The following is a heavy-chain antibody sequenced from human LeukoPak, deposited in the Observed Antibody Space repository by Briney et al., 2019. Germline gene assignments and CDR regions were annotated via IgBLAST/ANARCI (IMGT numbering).Heavy chain of an antibody. Sequence: SGTLSLTCAISGGSISSSTNWWSWVRQPPGKGLEWIGEIYHSGGTNYNPSLKSRITISVDKSQNQFSLKVNSLTAADTAVYYCATNGYYCMDVWGKGTTVTVSS. J-gene: IGHJ6*03. CDR1: GGSISSSTNW. CDR2: IYHSGGT. V-gene: IGHV4-4*02. D-gene: IGHD2-8*01. CDR3: ATNGYYCMDV.